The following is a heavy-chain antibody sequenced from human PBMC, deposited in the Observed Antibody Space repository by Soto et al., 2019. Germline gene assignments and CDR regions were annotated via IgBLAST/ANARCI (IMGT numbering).Heavy chain of an antibody. CDR3: AKGWDTSRAYAFDI. V-gene: IGHV3-23*01. CDR2: ISGSGDIT. Sequence: EVQVLESGGDLVQPGGSLRLTCSVSGFTFSTSSMNWVRQAPGKALEWVSSISGSGDITYYADSVKGRFTTSRDNSKSTMYLQMNSLRVEDTAVYHWAKGWDTSRAYAFDIWGQGTMVTVSS. J-gene: IGHJ3*02. CDR1: GFTFSTSS. D-gene: IGHD1-26*01.